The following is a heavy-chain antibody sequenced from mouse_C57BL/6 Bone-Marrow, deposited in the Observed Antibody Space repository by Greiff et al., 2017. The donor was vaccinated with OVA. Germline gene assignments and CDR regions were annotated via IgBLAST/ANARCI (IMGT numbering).Heavy chain of an antibody. D-gene: IGHD2-3*01. Sequence: QVQLQQPGAELVKPGASVKLSCKASGYTFTSYWMHWVKQRPGQGLEWIGMIHPNSGSTNYNEKFKSKATLTVDKSSSTAYMQLSSLTSEDSAVYYCAREGCYDGYLIYWGQGTTLTVSS. CDR1: GYTFTSYW. J-gene: IGHJ2*01. CDR3: AREGCYDGYLIY. V-gene: IGHV1-64*01. CDR2: IHPNSGST.